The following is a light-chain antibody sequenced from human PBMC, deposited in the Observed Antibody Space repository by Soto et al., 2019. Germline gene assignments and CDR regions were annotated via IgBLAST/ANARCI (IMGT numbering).Light chain of an antibody. V-gene: IGKV3-15*01. Sequence: EVVMTQSPGTRSVSPGERVTLSCRASQSVYTNLAWYQQKPGQAPRLLIYGASTTATGFSARFSGSGSGTEFTLTISSLQSEDSAVYYCQQYNDWPPYTFGQGTKLEIK. CDR1: QSVYTN. CDR3: QQYNDWPPYT. CDR2: GAS. J-gene: IGKJ2*01.